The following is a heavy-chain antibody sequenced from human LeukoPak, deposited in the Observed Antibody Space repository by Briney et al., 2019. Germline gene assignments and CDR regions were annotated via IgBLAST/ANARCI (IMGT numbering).Heavy chain of an antibody. CDR1: GGSFSGYY. Sequence: NSSETLSLTCAVYGGSFSGYYWSWIRQPPGKVLEGIGEINHSGSTNYNPSLKSRVTISVDTSKNQFSLKLSSVTAADTAVYYCARSWITMVRGVIYYWGQGTLVTVSS. CDR2: INHSGST. CDR3: ARSWITMVRGVIYY. V-gene: IGHV4-34*01. J-gene: IGHJ4*02. D-gene: IGHD3-10*01.